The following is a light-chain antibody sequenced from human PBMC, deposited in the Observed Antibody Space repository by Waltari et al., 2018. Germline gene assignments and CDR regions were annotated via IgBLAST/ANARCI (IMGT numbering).Light chain of an antibody. CDR2: GAS. J-gene: IGKJ2*01. CDR3: QQYYSTPRYT. V-gene: IGKV1-NL1*01. CDR1: QGIATF. Sequence: DIQMTQSPSSLSASVGDRVTITCRASQGIATFLALYQHKPGKAPKLLLYGASRLESGVPSRFSGSGSGTDYTLTISSLQPEDCATYYCQQYYSTPRYTFGQGTKLEI.